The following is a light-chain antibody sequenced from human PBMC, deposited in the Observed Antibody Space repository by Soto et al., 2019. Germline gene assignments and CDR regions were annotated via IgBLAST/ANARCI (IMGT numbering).Light chain of an antibody. CDR3: CSYAGIYTYV. CDR2: DVS. V-gene: IGLV2-11*01. J-gene: IGLJ1*01. CDR1: SSDVGGYNY. Sequence: QSALTQPRSVSGSPGQSVTISCTGTSSDVGGYNYVSWYQQHPGQAPKLMIYDVSQRPSGVPDRFSGSKSGNTASLTISGPQAEDESDYHCCSYAGIYTYVFGTGTKLTVL.